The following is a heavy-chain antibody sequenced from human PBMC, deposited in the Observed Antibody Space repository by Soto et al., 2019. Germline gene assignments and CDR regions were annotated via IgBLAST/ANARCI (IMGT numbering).Heavy chain of an antibody. Sequence: QSXGSLRRAGAASGCTFSLYGMHGVRQAPGKGLEWVAAIWDDGRRKDYADSVKDRLFISRDNSKNTLYLQLDSLRPEDTAVYYCATWQGSLNFHYWGQGTLVTVYS. CDR1: GCTFSLYG. V-gene: IGHV3-33*01. CDR3: ATWQGSLNFHY. CDR2: IWDDGRRK. J-gene: IGHJ4*02.